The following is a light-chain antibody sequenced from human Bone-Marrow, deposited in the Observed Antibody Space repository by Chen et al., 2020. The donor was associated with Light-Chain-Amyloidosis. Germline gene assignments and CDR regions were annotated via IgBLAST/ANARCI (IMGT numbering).Light chain of an antibody. Sequence: QSALTQPPSASGSPGPSVTISCTGTSSDIGNYDSVSWYQQHPGQAPKLIISEVSRRPAGVPDRFSGSKSGNTASLSVSRLQAEDEDEYYCSSYAGSNILYVFGSGTKVTV. CDR3: SSYAGSNILYV. CDR2: EVS. CDR1: SSDIGNYDS. V-gene: IGLV2-8*01. J-gene: IGLJ1*01.